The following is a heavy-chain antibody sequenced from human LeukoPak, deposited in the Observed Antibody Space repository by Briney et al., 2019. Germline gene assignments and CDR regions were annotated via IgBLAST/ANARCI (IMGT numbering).Heavy chain of an antibody. Sequence: GGSLRLSCAVSGFTFSGFWMSWSRQAPGKGLEWVASINSDGSEGYYADVVKGRFTISRDNVKNSLYLQINSLRAEDTAVYYCARSSYSSSSSVWGQGTMVTVSS. V-gene: IGHV3-7*03. CDR1: GFTFSGFW. J-gene: IGHJ3*01. CDR3: ARSSYSSSSSV. D-gene: IGHD6-6*01. CDR2: INSDGSEG.